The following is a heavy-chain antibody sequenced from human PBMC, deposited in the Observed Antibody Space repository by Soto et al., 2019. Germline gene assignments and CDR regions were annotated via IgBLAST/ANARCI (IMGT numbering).Heavy chain of an antibody. V-gene: IGHV1-8*01. CDR2: TSPNSGNT. Sequence: HVQLVQSGAEVKKPGASVTVSCKASGDTFTNYDINWFRQAAGQGLEWMGWTSPNSGNTGYAQKFQGRVTMTRTTSTSTAHMALRSLISEDTAVSDCAQTPPQWGKVHYWGQPTLVTVSS. CDR3: AQTPPQWGKVHY. D-gene: IGHD1-26*01. CDR1: GDTFTNYD. J-gene: IGHJ4*02.